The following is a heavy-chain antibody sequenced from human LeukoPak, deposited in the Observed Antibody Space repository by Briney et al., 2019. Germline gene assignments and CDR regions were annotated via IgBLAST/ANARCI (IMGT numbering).Heavy chain of an antibody. J-gene: IGHJ4*02. D-gene: IGHD4-17*01. CDR1: AFTFSNYA. CDR2: ISSSGGST. V-gene: IGHV3-23*01. Sequence: PGGTLRLSCAASAFTFSNYAMTWVRQAPGKGLEWVSSISSSGGSTYYADSVKGRFTISRDNSKNTLYLQMNSLRADDTAVYYCARQDSGDYAGGLLYYWGQGTLVTVSS. CDR3: ARQDSGDYAGGLLYY.